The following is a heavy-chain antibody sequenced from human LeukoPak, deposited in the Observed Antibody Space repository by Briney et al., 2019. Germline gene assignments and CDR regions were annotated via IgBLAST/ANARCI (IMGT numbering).Heavy chain of an antibody. CDR2: IYYSGST. V-gene: IGHV4-59*01. CDR3: ARYNNGWYYFDY. J-gene: IGHJ4*02. D-gene: IGHD6-19*01. CDR1: GGSISSYY. Sequence: PSETLSLTCTVSGGSISSYYWSWIQQPPGKGLEWIGYIYYSGSTNYNPSLKSRVTISVDTSKNQFSLKLSSVTAADTAVYYCARYNNGWYYFDYWGQGTLVSVSS.